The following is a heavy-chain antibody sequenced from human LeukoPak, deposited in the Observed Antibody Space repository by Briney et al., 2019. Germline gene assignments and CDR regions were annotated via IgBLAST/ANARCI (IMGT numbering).Heavy chain of an antibody. Sequence: GGSLRLSCAASGFTFSSYEMNWVRQAPGKGLEWVSYISSSSSTIYYTDSVKGRFTISRDNAKNSLYLQMNSLRAEDTAVYYCARAGYSSSWYLKYWGQGTLVTVSS. D-gene: IGHD6-13*01. CDR2: ISSSSSTI. CDR1: GFTFSSYE. V-gene: IGHV3-48*03. J-gene: IGHJ4*02. CDR3: ARAGYSSSWYLKY.